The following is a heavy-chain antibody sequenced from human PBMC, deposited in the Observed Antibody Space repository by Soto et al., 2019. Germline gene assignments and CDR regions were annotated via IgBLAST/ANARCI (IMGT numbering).Heavy chain of an antibody. CDR1: GFTFSSYA. J-gene: IGHJ6*03. D-gene: IGHD2-15*01. CDR3: AKYPRYSRYYYMDV. Sequence: GGSLRLSCAASGFTFSSYAMNWVRQAPGKGLEWVSAISGSGGSTYYADSVKGRFTISRDNSKNTLYLQMNSLRAEDTAVYYCAKYPRYSRYYYMDVWGKGTTVTVSS. V-gene: IGHV3-23*01. CDR2: ISGSGGST.